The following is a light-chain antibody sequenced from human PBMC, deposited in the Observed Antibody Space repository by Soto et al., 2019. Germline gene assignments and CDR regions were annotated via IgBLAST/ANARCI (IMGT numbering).Light chain of an antibody. CDR1: QSVSSSD. J-gene: IGKJ2*01. V-gene: IGKV3-20*01. CDR3: QQYGSSPLST. Sequence: EIVLTQSPGTLSLSPGDRATLSCRASQSVSSSDLAWYQQKPGQAPRLLIYGASCRATGIPDRFSGSGSGTDFTLTISRLETDDCAVYYYQQYGSSPLSTFGQGTKLEIK. CDR2: GAS.